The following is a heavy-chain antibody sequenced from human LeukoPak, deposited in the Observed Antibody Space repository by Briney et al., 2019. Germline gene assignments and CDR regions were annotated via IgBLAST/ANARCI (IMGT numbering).Heavy chain of an antibody. Sequence: ASVKVSCKASGYTFTSYGISWVRQAPGQGLEWMGWINTYNGNTHYAQKLQGRVTMTIDTATSTAYMELRSLRSDDTAAYYCARDAPGLAYYYGLDVWGQGTTVTVSS. CDR1: GYTFTSYG. CDR2: INTYNGNT. V-gene: IGHV1-18*01. J-gene: IGHJ6*02. CDR3: ARDAPGLAYYYGLDV. D-gene: IGHD3-10*01.